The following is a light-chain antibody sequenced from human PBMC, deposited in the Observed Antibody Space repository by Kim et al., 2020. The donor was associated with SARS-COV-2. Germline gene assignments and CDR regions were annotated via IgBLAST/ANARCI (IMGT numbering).Light chain of an antibody. CDR2: QDN. Sequence: VSPGQTASITCSGDKLGAKYACWYQQKPGQSPVLVIYQDNKRPSGIIERFSGSNSGNTATLTISGTQAMDEADYYCQAWASGTWVFGGGTQLTVL. J-gene: IGLJ3*02. CDR1: KLGAKY. CDR3: QAWASGTWV. V-gene: IGLV3-1*01.